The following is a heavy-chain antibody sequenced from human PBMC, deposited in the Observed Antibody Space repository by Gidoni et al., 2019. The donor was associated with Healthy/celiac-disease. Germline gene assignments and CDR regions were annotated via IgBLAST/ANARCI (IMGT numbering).Heavy chain of an antibody. V-gene: IGHV4-31*03. Sequence: QVQLQESGPGLVKPSQTLSLTCTVSVGSISSGGYYWSWIRQHPGKGLEWIGYIYYSGSTYYNPYLKSRVTISVETSKNQFSLKLSSVTAADTAVYYCASLGIVATTRSFDYWGQGTLVTVSS. CDR2: IYYSGST. D-gene: IGHD5-12*01. J-gene: IGHJ4*02. CDR1: VGSISSGGYY. CDR3: ASLGIVATTRSFDY.